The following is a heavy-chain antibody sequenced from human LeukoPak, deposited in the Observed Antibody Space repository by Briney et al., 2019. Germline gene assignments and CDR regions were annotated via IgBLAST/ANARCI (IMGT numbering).Heavy chain of an antibody. D-gene: IGHD1-26*01. CDR1: GFTFSSYG. J-gene: IGHJ4*02. CDR2: IRYDGSNK. V-gene: IGHV3-30*02. Sequence: PGGSLRLSCAASGFTFSSYGMHWVREAPGRGLEWVAFIRYDGSNKYYADSVKGRFTISRDNSKNTLYLQMNSLRAEDTAVYYCAKDAFREGAITYWGQGTLVTVSS. CDR3: AKDAFREGAITY.